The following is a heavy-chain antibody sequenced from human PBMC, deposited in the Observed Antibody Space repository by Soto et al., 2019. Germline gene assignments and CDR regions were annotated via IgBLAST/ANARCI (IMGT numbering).Heavy chain of an antibody. CDR1: GFVFGDYY. Sequence: GGSLRLSCAASGFVFGDYYMSWIRQAPGKGLEWVAYISYSANTINYADSVKGRFTISRDNAKNSLYLQMNSLRDEDTAVYYCAKYLQNAANHTNWFDPWGQGTLVTVSS. CDR2: ISYSANTI. J-gene: IGHJ5*02. V-gene: IGHV3-11*01. D-gene: IGHD1-1*01. CDR3: AKYLQNAANHTNWFDP.